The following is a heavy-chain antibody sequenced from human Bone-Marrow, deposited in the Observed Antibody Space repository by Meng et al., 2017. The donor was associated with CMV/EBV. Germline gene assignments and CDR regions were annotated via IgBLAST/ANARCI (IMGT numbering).Heavy chain of an antibody. J-gene: IGHJ6*01. CDR2: IYYSGST. D-gene: IGHD1-26*01. CDR1: GGSISSSSYY. V-gene: IGHV4-39*07. CDR3: ARIVGATLYYYYGMDV. Sequence: SETLSLTCTVSGGSISSSSYYWGWIRQPPGKGLEWIGSIYYSGSTYYNPSLKSRVTISVDTSKNQFSLKLSSVTAADTAVYYCARIVGATLYYYYGMDVWGQWTTVNVDS.